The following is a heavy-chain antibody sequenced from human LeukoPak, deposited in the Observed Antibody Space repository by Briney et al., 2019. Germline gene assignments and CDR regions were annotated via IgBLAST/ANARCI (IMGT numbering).Heavy chain of an antibody. V-gene: IGHV4-39*07. J-gene: IGHJ4*02. Sequence: SETLSLTCTVSGGSISSSGYYWGWIRQPPGKGLEWIGSIYYSGSTYYNPSLKSRVTISVDTSKNQFSLKLSSVTAAETAVYYWARASTIFGHFDYWGQGTLVTVSS. CDR2: IYYSGST. CDR3: ARASTIFGHFDY. D-gene: IGHD3-3*01. CDR1: GGSISSSGYY.